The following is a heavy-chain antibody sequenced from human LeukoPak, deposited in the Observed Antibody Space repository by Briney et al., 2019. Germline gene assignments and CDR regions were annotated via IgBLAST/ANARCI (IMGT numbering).Heavy chain of an antibody. CDR3: ARNLWFGGSRDAFDM. V-gene: IGHV1-2*02. Sequence: ASVKVSCKASGYTFTGYYMHWVRQAPGQGLEWMGWINPKSGGTNYAQKFQGRVTMTRDTSISTAYMEMSRLRSDDKAVYYCARNLWFGGSRDAFDMWGQGTMVTVSS. D-gene: IGHD3-10*01. J-gene: IGHJ3*02. CDR2: INPKSGGT. CDR1: GYTFTGYY.